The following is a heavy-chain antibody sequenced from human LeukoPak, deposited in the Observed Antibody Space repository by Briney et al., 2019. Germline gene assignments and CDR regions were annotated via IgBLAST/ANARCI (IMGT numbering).Heavy chain of an antibody. D-gene: IGHD6-6*01. J-gene: IGHJ5*02. CDR1: GGSISSYY. CDR3: ARGDSSSGNWIDP. CDR2: IYYSGST. V-gene: IGHV4-59*01. Sequence: SETLSLTCTVSGGSISSYYWSWIRQPPGKGLEWIRYIYYSGSTNYNPSLKSRVTISVDTSKNQFSLKLSSVTAADTAVYYCARGDSSSGNWIDPWGQGTLVTVSS.